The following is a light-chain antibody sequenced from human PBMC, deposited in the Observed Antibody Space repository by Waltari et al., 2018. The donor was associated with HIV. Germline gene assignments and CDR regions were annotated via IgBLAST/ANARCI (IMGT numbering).Light chain of an antibody. J-gene: IGLJ2*01. V-gene: IGLV2-8*01. CDR1: SSDVGAYNY. Sequence: QSALTQPPSASGSPGHSVTISCAGTSSDVGAYNYVSWYQQHPGKAPKLIIYEVTKRPSGVPDRFSGSKSGNAASLTVSGLQTEDEAVYYCSSYAGRNTLIFGGGT. CDR3: SSYAGRNTLI. CDR2: EVT.